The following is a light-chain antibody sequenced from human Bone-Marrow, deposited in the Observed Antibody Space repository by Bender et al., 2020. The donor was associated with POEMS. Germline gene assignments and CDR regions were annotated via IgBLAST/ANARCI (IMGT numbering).Light chain of an antibody. J-gene: IGLJ1*01. CDR3: GSSRTTATGV. CDR2: EVS. Sequence: QSALTQPASVSGSPGQSITISCTGTSSDVGLNNYVSWYQQYPGKAPKLILYEVSHRPSGISNRFSGSKSGDTASLTISGLQPADEADYYCGSSRTTATGVFGTGTKLTVL. V-gene: IGLV2-14*01. CDR1: SSDVGLNNY.